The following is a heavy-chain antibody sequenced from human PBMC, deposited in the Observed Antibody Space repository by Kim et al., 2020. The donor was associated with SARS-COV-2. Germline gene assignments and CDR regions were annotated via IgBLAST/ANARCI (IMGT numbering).Heavy chain of an antibody. CDR1: GGSISSSNW. CDR2: IYHSGST. CDR3: ARVASFPYITGTTKGAFDI. V-gene: IGHV4-4*02. J-gene: IGHJ3*02. Sequence: SETLSLTCAVSGGSISSSNWWSWVRQPPGKGLEWIGEIYHSGSTNYNPSLKSRVTISVDKSKNQFSLKLSSVTAADTAVYYCARVASFPYITGTTKGAFDIWGQGTMVTVSS. D-gene: IGHD1-20*01.